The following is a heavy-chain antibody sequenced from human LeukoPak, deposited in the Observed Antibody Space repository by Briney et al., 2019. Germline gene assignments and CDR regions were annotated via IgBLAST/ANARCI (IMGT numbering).Heavy chain of an antibody. V-gene: IGHV1-69*13. CDR2: IIPIFGTA. CDR1: GGTFSSYA. CDR3: ARPLYSSSWYDAFDI. J-gene: IGHJ3*02. Sequence: ATVKVSCKASGGTFSSYAISWVRQAPGQGLEWMGGIIPIFGTANYAQKFQGRVTITADESTSTAYMELSSLRSEDTAVYYCARPLYSSSWYDAFDIWGQGTMVTVSS. D-gene: IGHD6-13*01.